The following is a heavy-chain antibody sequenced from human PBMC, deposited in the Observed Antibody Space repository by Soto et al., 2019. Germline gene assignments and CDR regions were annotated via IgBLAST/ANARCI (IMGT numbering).Heavy chain of an antibody. CDR2: ISGSGGST. J-gene: IGHJ6*03. Sequence: EVQLLESGGGLVQPGGSLRLSCAASGFTFSSYAMSWVRQAPGKGLEWVSGISGSGGSTYYADSVKGRFTISRDNSKNTLYLQMNSLRAEDTAVYYCAKATPSFGYYYYYMDVWGKGTTVTVSS. CDR1: GFTFSSYA. V-gene: IGHV3-23*01. CDR3: AKATPSFGYYYYYMDV. D-gene: IGHD3-16*01.